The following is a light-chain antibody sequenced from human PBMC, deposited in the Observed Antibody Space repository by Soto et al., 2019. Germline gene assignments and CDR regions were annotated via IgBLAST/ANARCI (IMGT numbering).Light chain of an antibody. V-gene: IGLV6-57*01. CDR1: SGSVASNY. J-gene: IGLJ2*01. CDR3: QSYDTFSVV. CDR2: ADN. Sequence: NFMLTQPHSVSASLGKTVTISCTRSSGSVASNYVQWYQQRPGSSPTTVIYADNQRPSGVPDRFSGSIDSSSNSASLTISGLETGDEADYYCQSYDTFSVVFGGGTKLTVL.